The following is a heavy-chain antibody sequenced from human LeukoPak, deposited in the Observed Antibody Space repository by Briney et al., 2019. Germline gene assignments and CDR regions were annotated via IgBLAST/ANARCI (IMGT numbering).Heavy chain of an antibody. J-gene: IGHJ6*04. CDR3: ARDRQYYYGSGSAYGMDV. V-gene: IGHV3-48*03. CDR1: GFTFSSYE. Sequence: GGSLRLSCAASGFTFSSYEMHWVRQASGKGLEWISYISSAGSIIYYADSVKGRFTISRDNAKNSLYLQMNSLRAEDTAVYYCARDRQYYYGSGSAYGMDVWGKGTTVTVSS. CDR2: ISSAGSII. D-gene: IGHD3-10*01.